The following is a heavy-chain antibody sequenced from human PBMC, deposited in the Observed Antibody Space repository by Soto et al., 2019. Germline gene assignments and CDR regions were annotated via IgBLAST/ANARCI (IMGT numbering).Heavy chain of an antibody. J-gene: IGHJ4*02. CDR3: ARGEYQRGGFDY. Sequence: SETLSLTCTVSGGSISSGDYYWSWIRQPPGKGLEWIGYIYYSGSTYYNPSLKSRVTISVDTSKNQFSLKLSSVTAADTAVCYCARGEYQRGGFDYWGQGTLVTVSS. CDR2: IYYSGST. V-gene: IGHV4-30-4*01. D-gene: IGHD2-2*01. CDR1: GGSISSGDYY.